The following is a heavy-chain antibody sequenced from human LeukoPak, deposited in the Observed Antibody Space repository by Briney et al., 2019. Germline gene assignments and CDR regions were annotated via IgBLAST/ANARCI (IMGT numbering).Heavy chain of an antibody. V-gene: IGHV1-69*04. CDR3: ASVLSGIAVAGSFDP. CDR1: GGTFNGIV. D-gene: IGHD6-19*01. J-gene: IGHJ5*02. Sequence: GASVKVSCKASGGTFNGIVISWVRQAPGQGLEWMGRIIPILGIANYAQKFQGRVTITADKSTSTAYMELSSLRSEDTAVYYCASVLSGIAVAGSFDPWGQGTLVTVSS. CDR2: IIPILGIA.